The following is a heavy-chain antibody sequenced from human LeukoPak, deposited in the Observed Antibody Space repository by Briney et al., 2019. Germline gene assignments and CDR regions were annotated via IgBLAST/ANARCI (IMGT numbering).Heavy chain of an antibody. Sequence: SETLSLTCAMSGYSISSGYYWGWVRQPPGKGLEWIGIIYHSGSTFFNPSPKSRVTISVDTSKNHLSLKLSSVTAADTAVYYCARLGARNAFDIWGQGTVVTVSS. J-gene: IGHJ3*02. V-gene: IGHV4-38-2*01. CDR3: ARLGARNAFDI. CDR1: GYSISSGYY. CDR2: IYHSGST.